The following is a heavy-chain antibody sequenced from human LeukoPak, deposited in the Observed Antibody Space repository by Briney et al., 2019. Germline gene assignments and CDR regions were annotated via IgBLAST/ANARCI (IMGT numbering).Heavy chain of an antibody. CDR1: GFSFSNYW. J-gene: IGHJ4*02. D-gene: IGHD3-16*01. CDR3: ARDGDYGDY. V-gene: IGHV3-7*01. CDR2: MNIDGSER. Sequence: GGSLRLSCAASGFSFSNYWMGWVRQAPGKRPEWVANMNIDGSERYYADSVKGRFTISRDNARNSVFLQMSGLRVEDTAVYYCARDGDYGDYWGQGTLVTVSS.